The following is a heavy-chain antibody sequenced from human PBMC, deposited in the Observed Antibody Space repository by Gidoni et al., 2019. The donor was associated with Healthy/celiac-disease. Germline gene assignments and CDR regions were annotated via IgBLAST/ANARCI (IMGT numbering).Heavy chain of an antibody. CDR2: IYWNDDK. Sequence: QITLKESGPTLVTPTQTLTLTCTFSGFSLSTSGVCVGWIRQPPGKALEWLALIYWNDDKRYSPSLKSRLTITKDTSKNQVVLTMTNMDPVDTATYYCAHSTSLVGYSSSSYAFDIWGQGTMVTVSS. CDR1: GFSLSTSGVC. J-gene: IGHJ3*02. CDR3: AHSTSLVGYSSSSYAFDI. D-gene: IGHD6-6*01. V-gene: IGHV2-5*01.